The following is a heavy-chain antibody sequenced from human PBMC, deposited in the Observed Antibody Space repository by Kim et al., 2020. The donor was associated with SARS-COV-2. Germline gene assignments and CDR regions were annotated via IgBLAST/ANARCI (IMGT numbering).Heavy chain of an antibody. CDR1: GFTFNTYA. CDR3: AKPPVWLSDSVDI. CDR2: IRGTGRGLTT. Sequence: GGSLRLSCAASGFTFNTYAMSWVRQAPGKGLEWVSSIRGTGRGLTTFYSDTVKGRFTISRDDSKYTLYLLMNSLRADATAIYYCAKPPVWLSDSVDILGPERMVSVSS. J-gene: IGHJ3*02. D-gene: IGHD5-12*01. V-gene: IGHV3-23*01.